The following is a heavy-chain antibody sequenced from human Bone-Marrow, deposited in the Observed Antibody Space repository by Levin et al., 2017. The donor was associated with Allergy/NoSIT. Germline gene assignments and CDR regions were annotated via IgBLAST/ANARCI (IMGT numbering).Heavy chain of an antibody. Sequence: VASVKVSCKGSGYNFPGFHIHWVRQAPGQGLDWMGWVHPATGGTNYAHRFQGRVTMTSDTSVSTAYMELRRLRSDDTAIYYCARARAWPLDQWGQGTLVTVSS. CDR1: GYNFPGFH. J-gene: IGHJ4*02. V-gene: IGHV1-2*02. CDR2: VHPATGGT. CDR3: ARARAWPLDQ.